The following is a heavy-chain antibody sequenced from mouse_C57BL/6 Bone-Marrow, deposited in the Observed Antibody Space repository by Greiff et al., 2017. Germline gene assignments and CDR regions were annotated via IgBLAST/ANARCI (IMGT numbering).Heavy chain of an antibody. D-gene: IGHD2-10*01. CDR3: ARSFSYWYFGY. CDR2: IDPSDSYT. CDR1: GYTFTSYW. Sequence: HVALPPPLAELVKPGASVKLSCKASGYTFTSYWMQWVKQRPGQGLEWIGEIDPSDSYTNYNQKFKGKATLTVDTSSSTAYMQLSSLTSEDSAVYYCARSFSYWYFGYWGQGTTLTVSS. J-gene: IGHJ2*01. V-gene: IGHV1-50*01.